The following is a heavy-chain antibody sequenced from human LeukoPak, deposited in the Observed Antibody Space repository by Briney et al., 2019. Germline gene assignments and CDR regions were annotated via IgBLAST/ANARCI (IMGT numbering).Heavy chain of an antibody. D-gene: IGHD5-12*01. CDR2: ISSSSSYI. CDR1: GFTFSSYS. J-gene: IGHJ4*02. Sequence: PGGSLRLSCAASGFTFSSYSMNWVRQAPRKGLEWVSSISSSSSYIYYGDSVKGRFTISRDNAKDSLYLQMNSLRAEDTAVYYCARDYEIYWGQGTLVTVSS. V-gene: IGHV3-21*01. CDR3: ARDYEIY.